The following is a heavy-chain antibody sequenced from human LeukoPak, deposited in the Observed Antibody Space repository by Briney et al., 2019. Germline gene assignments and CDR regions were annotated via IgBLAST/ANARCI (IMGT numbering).Heavy chain of an antibody. D-gene: IGHD5-24*01. Sequence: KASETLSLTCTVSGGSISSYYWSWIRQPAGKGLEWIGRIYTSGSTNYNPSLKSRVTMSVDTSKNQFSLKLSSVTAADTAVYYCARVRDGYNIGGYWYFDYWGQGTLVTVSS. CDR1: GGSISSYY. J-gene: IGHJ4*02. CDR3: ARVRDGYNIGGYWYFDY. V-gene: IGHV4-4*07. CDR2: IYTSGST.